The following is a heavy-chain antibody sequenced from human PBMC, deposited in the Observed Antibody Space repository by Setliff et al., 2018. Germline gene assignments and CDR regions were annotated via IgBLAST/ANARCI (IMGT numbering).Heavy chain of an antibody. CDR3: ARGNSRSSVWYVVPHFDY. V-gene: IGHV7-4-1*02. J-gene: IGHJ4*02. D-gene: IGHD6-19*01. CDR2: INTKTGNP. CDR1: GSTLNNYA. Sequence: GASVKVSCKASGSTLNNYAMNWVRQAPGQGFEWMGWINTKTGNPTYAQDFTGRLVFSLDTSVNTAFVQISSLKAEDTAVYYCARGNSRSSVWYVVPHFDYWGQGTLVTVSS.